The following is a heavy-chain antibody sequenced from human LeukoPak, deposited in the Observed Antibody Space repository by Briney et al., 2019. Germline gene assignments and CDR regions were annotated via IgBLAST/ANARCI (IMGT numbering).Heavy chain of an antibody. D-gene: IGHD3-22*01. V-gene: IGHV4-59*01. CDR3: ARGDSSGYYSMEGAFDI. CDR2: IYYSGGT. Sequence: SETLSLTCTVPGGSISSYYWSWSRQPAGKGLEWIGYIYYSGGTNYNPSLKSRVTISVDTSKNQFSLKLSSVTAADTAVYYCARGDSSGYYSMEGAFDIWGQGTMVTVSS. J-gene: IGHJ3*02. CDR1: GGSISSYY.